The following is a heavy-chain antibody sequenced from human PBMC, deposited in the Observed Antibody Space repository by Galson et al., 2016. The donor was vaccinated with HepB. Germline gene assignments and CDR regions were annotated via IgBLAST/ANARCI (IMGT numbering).Heavy chain of an antibody. CDR1: GYTFTNYN. D-gene: IGHD4-17*01. CDR3: AREDGDYEGGYFDY. J-gene: IGHJ4*02. Sequence: SVKVSCKASGYTFTNYNIHWVRQAPGQGLEWMGTINSSGSNTKYAQQFQGRVTMTRDTSTSTVDLEVSSLRSEDTAVFYCAREDGDYEGGYFDYWGQGTLVTVSS. CDR2: INSSGSNT. V-gene: IGHV1-46*01.